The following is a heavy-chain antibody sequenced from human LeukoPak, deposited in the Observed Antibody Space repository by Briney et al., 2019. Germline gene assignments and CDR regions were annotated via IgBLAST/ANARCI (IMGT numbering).Heavy chain of an antibody. CDR1: GFTFSSYV. V-gene: IGHV3-30*02. J-gene: IGHJ4*02. CDR3: AKLWFGETTPISLDY. Sequence: GGSLRLSCAASGFTFSSYVMHWVRQAPGKGLEWVAFIRYDGSNKYYADSVKGRFTISRDNSKNTLYLQMNSLRAEDTAVYYCAKLWFGETTPISLDYWGQGTLVTVSS. D-gene: IGHD3-10*01. CDR2: IRYDGSNK.